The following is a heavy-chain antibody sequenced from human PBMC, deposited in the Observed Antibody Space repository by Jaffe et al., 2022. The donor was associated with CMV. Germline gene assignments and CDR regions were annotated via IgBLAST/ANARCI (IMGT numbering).Heavy chain of an antibody. D-gene: IGHD3-10*01. V-gene: IGHV1-18*01. CDR1: GYTFTSYG. CDR3: ARDSGFLLWFGETRGGMDV. Sequence: QVQLVQSGAEVKKPGASVKVSCKASGYTFTSYGISWVRQAPGQGLEWMGWISAYNGNTNYAQKLQGRVTMTTDTSTSTAYMELRSLRSDDTAVYYCARDSGFLLWFGETRGGMDVWGQGTTVTVSS. J-gene: IGHJ6*02. CDR2: ISAYNGNT.